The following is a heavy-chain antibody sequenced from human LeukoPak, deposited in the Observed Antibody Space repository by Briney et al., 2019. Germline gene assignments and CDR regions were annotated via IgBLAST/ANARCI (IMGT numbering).Heavy chain of an antibody. D-gene: IGHD2-2*01. V-gene: IGHV6-1*01. CDR2: TYYRSTWYN. CDR1: GDSVSSNSVT. J-gene: IGHJ5*02. Sequence: SQTLSLTCAISGDSVSSNSVTWNWNRKSPSRGLEWLGRTYYRSTWYNDYAVSVRGRITVNPDTPKNQFSLHLNSVTPEDTAVYYCARRLTQYDCFDPWGQGILVTVSS. CDR3: ARRLTQYDCFDP.